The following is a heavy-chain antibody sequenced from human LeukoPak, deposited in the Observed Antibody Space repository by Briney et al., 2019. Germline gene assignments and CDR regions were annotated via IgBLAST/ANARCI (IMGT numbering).Heavy chain of an antibody. Sequence: QPGGSLRLSCAASGFTFSNYNMNWVRQAPGKGLEWVSYISLSTSSIYYADSVKGRFTVSRDNAKNSLYLQMNSLGAEDTAVYYCARGGPTVTNGWGQGTLVTVSS. CDR1: GFTFSNYN. CDR2: ISLSTSSI. V-gene: IGHV3-48*01. CDR3: ARGGPTVTNG. D-gene: IGHD4-17*01. J-gene: IGHJ4*02.